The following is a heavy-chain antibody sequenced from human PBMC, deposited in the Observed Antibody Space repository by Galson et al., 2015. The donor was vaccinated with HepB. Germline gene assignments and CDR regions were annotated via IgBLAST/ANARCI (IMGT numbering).Heavy chain of an antibody. CDR1: GFTVSSNY. CDR2: IYSGGST. Sequence: SLRLSCAASGFTVSSNYMSWVRQAPGKGLEWVSVIYSGGSTYYADSVKGRFTISRHNSKNTLYLQMNSLRAEDTAVYYCARTQGPGERWFDYWGQGTLVTVSS. CDR3: ARTQGPGERWFDY. D-gene: IGHD1-14*01. V-gene: IGHV3-53*04. J-gene: IGHJ4*02.